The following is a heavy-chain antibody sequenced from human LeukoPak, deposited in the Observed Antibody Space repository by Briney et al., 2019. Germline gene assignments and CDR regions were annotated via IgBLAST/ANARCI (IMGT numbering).Heavy chain of an antibody. Sequence: GGSLRLSRAASGFTFSSYAMSWVRQAPAKGLEGVSAISGSGGSTHYADSVKGRFTISRDNSKNTLYLQMNSLRADDTAVYYCAKASYDDSSGYYPPLYYYYGMDVWGQGTTVTVSS. V-gene: IGHV3-23*01. CDR1: GFTFSSYA. CDR2: ISGSGGST. J-gene: IGHJ6*02. D-gene: IGHD3-22*01. CDR3: AKASYDDSSGYYPPLYYYYGMDV.